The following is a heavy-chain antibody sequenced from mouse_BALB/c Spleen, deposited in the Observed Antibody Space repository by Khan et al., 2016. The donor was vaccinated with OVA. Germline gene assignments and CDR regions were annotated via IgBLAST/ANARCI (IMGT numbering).Heavy chain of an antibody. CDR1: GFSLTDYA. CDR2: IWGGGSK. Sequence: QVQLKESGPGLVAPSQSLSITCTVSGFSLTDYAVSWIRQPPGKGLEWLGVIWGGGSKYYNSALKSRLSISTDNSKSQVFLKMNSLQTDDTAMYYCDKDPPYYAMDYWGQGTSATVSS. V-gene: IGHV2-6-5*01. J-gene: IGHJ4*01. CDR3: DKDPPYYAMDY.